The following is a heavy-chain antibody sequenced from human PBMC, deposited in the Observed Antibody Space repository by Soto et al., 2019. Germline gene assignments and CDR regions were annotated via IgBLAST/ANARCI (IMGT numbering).Heavy chain of an antibody. CDR3: ARVVGALGPWFDP. D-gene: IGHD2-15*01. Sequence: QVQLVQSGAEVKKPGASVKVSCKASGYNFNSYTINWVRQAPGQGLEWMGRISAYNGNTNYAKKLQGRVTMTTDTSTSPAYMELRSLRSDDTAVYHCARVVGALGPWFDPWGQGTLVTVSS. CDR2: ISAYNGNT. CDR1: GYNFNSYT. J-gene: IGHJ5*02. V-gene: IGHV1-18*01.